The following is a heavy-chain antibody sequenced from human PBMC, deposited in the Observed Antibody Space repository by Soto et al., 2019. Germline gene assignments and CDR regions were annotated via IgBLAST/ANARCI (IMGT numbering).Heavy chain of an antibody. CDR3: AKDRGNYGDGGLDY. CDR1: GSTFTSYG. V-gene: IGHV1-18*01. CDR2: ISAYNGNT. D-gene: IGHD4-17*01. Sequence: ASVKVSCKASGSTFTSYGISWVRQAPGQGLEWMGWISAYNGNTNYAQKLQGRFAISRQNSENTVYLQMNSLRTEDTAVYYCAKDRGNYGDGGLDYWGQGTLVTVSS. J-gene: IGHJ4*02.